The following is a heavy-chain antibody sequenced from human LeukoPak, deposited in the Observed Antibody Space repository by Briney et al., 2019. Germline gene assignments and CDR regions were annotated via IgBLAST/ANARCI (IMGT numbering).Heavy chain of an antibody. Sequence: GGSLRLSCAASGFSFRSFWMAWVRQAPGKGLEWVANIKYEGRHKYYVGSVKGRFTIYRDNAKTPLYLEMNSLRANDTAVYFCASSHDSAGNNWGQGTMVTVSS. CDR3: ASSHDSAGNN. CDR1: GFSFRSFW. CDR2: IKYEGRHK. D-gene: IGHD2-15*01. V-gene: IGHV3-7*01. J-gene: IGHJ4*02.